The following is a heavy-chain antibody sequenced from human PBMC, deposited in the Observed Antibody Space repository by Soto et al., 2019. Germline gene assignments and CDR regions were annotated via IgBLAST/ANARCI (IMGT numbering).Heavy chain of an antibody. CDR2: ISYDGSNK. V-gene: IGHV3-30-3*01. J-gene: IGHJ4*02. CDR1: GFTFSSYA. D-gene: IGHD3-10*01. CDR3: ARDSDGIDY. Sequence: QVQLVESGGGVVQPGRSLRLSCAASGFTFSSYAMHWVRQAPGKGLEWVAVISYDGSNKYYADSVKGRFTISRDNSKNTLYLQMNSLRAEDTAVYYCARDSDGIDYWGQGTLVTGSS.